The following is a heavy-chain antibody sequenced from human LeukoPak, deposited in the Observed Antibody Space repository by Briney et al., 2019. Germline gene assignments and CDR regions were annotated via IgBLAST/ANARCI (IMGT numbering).Heavy chain of an antibody. CDR3: ARGSLRQGGDP. Sequence: GGSLRLSCAASGFTFSSYSMNWVRQAPGKGLEWVSSISSSSSYIYYADSVKGRFTISRDNAKNSLYLQMNSLRAEDTAVYYCARGSLRQGGDPWGQGTLVTVSS. CDR1: GFTFSSYS. D-gene: IGHD1-26*01. CDR2: ISSSSSYI. V-gene: IGHV3-21*01. J-gene: IGHJ5*02.